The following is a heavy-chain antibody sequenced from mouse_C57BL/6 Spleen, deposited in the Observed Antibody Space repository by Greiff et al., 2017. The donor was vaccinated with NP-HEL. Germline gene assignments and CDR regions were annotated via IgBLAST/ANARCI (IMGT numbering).Heavy chain of an antibody. J-gene: IGHJ4*01. V-gene: IGHV1-80*01. D-gene: IGHD2-5*01. CDR2: IYPGDGDT. CDR3: AREGYSNYAGVAMDY. CDR1: GYAFSSYW. Sequence: VQLQQSGAELVKPGASVKISCKASGYAFSSYWMNWVKQRPGKGLEWIGQIYPGDGDTNYNGKFKGKATLTADKSSSTAYMQLSSLTSEDSAVYFGAREGYSNYAGVAMDYWGQGTSVTVSS.